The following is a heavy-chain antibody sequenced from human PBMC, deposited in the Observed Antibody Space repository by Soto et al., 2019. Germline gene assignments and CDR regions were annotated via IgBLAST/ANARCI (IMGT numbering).Heavy chain of an antibody. CDR2: IWYDGSNK. J-gene: IGHJ5*02. V-gene: IGHV3-33*01. CDR3: ASAGATHSNWFDP. D-gene: IGHD1-26*01. CDR1: GFTFSSFG. Sequence: PGGSLRLSCAASGFTFSSFGMHWVRQAPGKGLEWVAIIWYDGSNKYYADSVKGRFTISRDNSKNTLYLQMNSLRVEDTAVYYCASAGATHSNWFDPWGQGTRVTVSS.